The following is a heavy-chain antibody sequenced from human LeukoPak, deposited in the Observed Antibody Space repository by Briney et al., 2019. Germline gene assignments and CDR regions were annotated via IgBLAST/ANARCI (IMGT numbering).Heavy chain of an antibody. V-gene: IGHV4-38-2*02. D-gene: IGHD6-19*01. CDR1: GYSISSGHY. J-gene: IGHJ4*02. Sequence: SETLSLTCTVSGYSISSGHYWGWIRQPPVKGLEWIGSIDHSGSPYYNPSLKSRVTISVDTSKNQFSLRLSSVTAADTAVYYCARVTASGWYRKYYFEYWGQGTLVTVSS. CDR3: ARVTASGWYRKYYFEY. CDR2: IDHSGSP.